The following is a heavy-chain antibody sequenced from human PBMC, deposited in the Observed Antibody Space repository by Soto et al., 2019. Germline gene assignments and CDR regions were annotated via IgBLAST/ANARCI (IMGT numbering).Heavy chain of an antibody. Sequence: PSETLSLTCTVSGGSIISVGYYWSWIRQHPGKGLEWIGYIYYSGSTYYNPSLKSRVTISVDTSKNQFSLKLSSVTAADTAVYYCAREGITMVRGVIIYYYYYMDVWGKGTTVTVSS. D-gene: IGHD3-10*01. CDR2: IYYSGST. J-gene: IGHJ6*03. CDR3: AREGITMVRGVIIYYYYYMDV. V-gene: IGHV4-31*03. CDR1: GGSIISVGYY.